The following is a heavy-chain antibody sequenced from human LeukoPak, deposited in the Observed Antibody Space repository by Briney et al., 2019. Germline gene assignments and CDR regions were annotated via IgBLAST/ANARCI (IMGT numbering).Heavy chain of an antibody. CDR1: GGSISSSNYY. Sequence: PSETLSLTCTVSGGSISSSNYYWGWIRQPPGEGLEWIGSIYYSGNTYYTPSLKSRGTISVDTSKNQFSLMVSSVTAADTAVYYCARQVHVGNYPDQFDSWSQGTLVTVSS. V-gene: IGHV4-39*01. CDR3: ARQVHVGNYPDQFDS. CDR2: IYYSGNT. J-gene: IGHJ4*02. D-gene: IGHD3-10*01.